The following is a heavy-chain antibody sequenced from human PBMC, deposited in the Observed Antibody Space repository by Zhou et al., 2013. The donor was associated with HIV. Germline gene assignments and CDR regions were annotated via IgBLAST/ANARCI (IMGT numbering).Heavy chain of an antibody. CDR2: IYHSGNT. J-gene: IGHJ6*02. V-gene: IGHV4-38-2*01. CDR3: ARSGDYYYYGMDV. Sequence: QVQLQESGPGVVKPSETLSLTCAVSDYSISSGYYWGWIRQPPGRGLEWIGSIYHSGNTYYNPSLKSRLTMSVDTSKNQFSLKLRSVTAADTAVYYCARSGDYYYYGMDVWGQGTTVTVSS. CDR1: DYSISSGYY.